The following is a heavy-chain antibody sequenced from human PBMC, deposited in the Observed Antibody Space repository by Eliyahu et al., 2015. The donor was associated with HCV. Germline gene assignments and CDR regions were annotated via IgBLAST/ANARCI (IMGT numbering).Heavy chain of an antibody. Sequence: QLQLQESGPGLVKPSXTLSLTCTXSXGSXXSXSYXWGWIRQPPGKGLEWIGSIYYSGSTYYNPSLKSRVTISVDTSKNQFSLKLSSVTAADTAVYYCARDTKYDFWSGYYSHWFDPWGQGTLVTVSS. D-gene: IGHD3-3*01. J-gene: IGHJ5*02. V-gene: IGHV4-39*01. CDR3: ARDTKYDFWSGYYSHWFDP. CDR1: XGSXXSXSYX. CDR2: IYYSGST.